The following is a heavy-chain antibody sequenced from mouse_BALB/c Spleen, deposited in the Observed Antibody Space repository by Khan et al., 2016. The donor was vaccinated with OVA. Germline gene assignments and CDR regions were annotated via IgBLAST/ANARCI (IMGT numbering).Heavy chain of an antibody. CDR3: ARGCEGGCAY. CDR1: GFTFSDYG. V-gene: IGHV5-15*02. Sequence: EVELVESGGGLVQPGGSRKLSCAASGFTFSDYGMAWVRQAPGKGPEWVAFVSSLAYNFYYADTVTGRFTISRENAKNTLFLEMSRLRSADTAMYYGARGCEGGCAYWGQGTLVTVSA. CDR2: VSSLAYNF. J-gene: IGHJ3*01.